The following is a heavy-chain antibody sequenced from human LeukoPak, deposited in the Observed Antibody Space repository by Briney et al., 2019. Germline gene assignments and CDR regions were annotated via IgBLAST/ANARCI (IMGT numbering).Heavy chain of an antibody. J-gene: IGHJ3*02. V-gene: IGHV1-69*05. Sequence: SVKVSCKASGGTFSSYAISWVRQAPGQGLEWMGGIIPIFGIANYAQKFQGRVTITTDESTSTAYMELSSLRSEDTAVYYCARHYYDRSAFDIWGQGTMVTVSS. D-gene: IGHD3-22*01. CDR2: IIPIFGIA. CDR1: GGTFSSYA. CDR3: ARHYYDRSAFDI.